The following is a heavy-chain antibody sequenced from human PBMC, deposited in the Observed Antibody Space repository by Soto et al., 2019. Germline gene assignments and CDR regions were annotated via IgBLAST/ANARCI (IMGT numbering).Heavy chain of an antibody. J-gene: IGHJ4*02. CDR3: ARASGESYPGSRVFDS. CDR1: GFTFSSNA. D-gene: IGHD3-10*01. CDR2: ITNTGGDT. Sequence: GGSLRLSCAASGFTFSSNAMSWVRQAPGKGLEWVSVITNTGGDTLYADSVKGRFTMPRDNSKNILYLQMNSLRAEDTAIYYCARASGESYPGSRVFDSWGQGTRVTVSS. V-gene: IGHV3-23*01.